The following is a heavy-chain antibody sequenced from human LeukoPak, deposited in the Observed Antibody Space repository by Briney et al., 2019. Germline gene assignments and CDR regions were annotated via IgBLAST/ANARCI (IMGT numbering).Heavy chain of an antibody. Sequence: PGGSLRLSCAASGFSFSGSWMHWDRQAPAKGLVWVSRINSDGSTTTYADSVQGRFTISRGNAKNTLYLQMNSLRAEDTAVYYCIRGLGGGSDYWGLGTLVTVTS. CDR2: INSDGSTT. CDR1: GFSFSGSW. V-gene: IGHV3-74*03. D-gene: IGHD4-23*01. J-gene: IGHJ4*02. CDR3: IRGLGGGSDY.